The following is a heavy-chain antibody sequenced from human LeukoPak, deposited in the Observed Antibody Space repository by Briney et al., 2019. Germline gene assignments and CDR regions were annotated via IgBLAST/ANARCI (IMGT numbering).Heavy chain of an antibody. D-gene: IGHD2-2*02. CDR1: GGTFSSYA. CDR3: ARALGYCSSTSCYTNWFDP. J-gene: IGHJ5*02. CDR2: IIPIFGIA. V-gene: IGHV1-69*13. Sequence: ASVKVSCKASGGTFSSYAISWVRQAPGQGLKWMGGIIPIFGIANYAQKFQGRVTITADESTSTAYMELSSLRSEDTAVYYCARALGYCSSTSCYTNWFDPWGQGTLVTVSS.